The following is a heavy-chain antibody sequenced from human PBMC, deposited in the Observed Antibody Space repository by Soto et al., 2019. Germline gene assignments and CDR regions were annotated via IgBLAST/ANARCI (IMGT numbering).Heavy chain of an antibody. J-gene: IGHJ3*02. D-gene: IGHD3-22*01. CDR1: GFTFSDYW. CDR3: TRGDYYDSSGPFSDAFDI. V-gene: IGHV3-74*01. Sequence: PGGSLRLSCEASGFTFSDYWMYRVRQAPGKGPVCISRINGVGIITVYVDSVKGRFTTFRDNAKNTLYLQISSLRAEDTAVYYCTRGDYYDSSGPFSDAFDIWGQGTMVTVSS. CDR2: INGVGIIT.